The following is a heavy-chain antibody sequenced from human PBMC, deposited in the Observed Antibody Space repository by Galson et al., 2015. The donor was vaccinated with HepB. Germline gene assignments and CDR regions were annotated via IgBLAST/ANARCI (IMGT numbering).Heavy chain of an antibody. CDR1: GFTFSSYA. J-gene: IGHJ4*02. CDR2: ISGSGGST. Sequence: SLRLSCAASGFTFSSYAMSWVRQAPGKGLEWVSAISGSGGSTYYADSVKGRFTISRDNSKNTLYLQMNSLRAEDTAVYYCAKDRLILASGYSSSWHYWGQGTLVTVSS. CDR3: AKDRLILASGYSSSWHY. D-gene: IGHD6-13*01. V-gene: IGHV3-23*01.